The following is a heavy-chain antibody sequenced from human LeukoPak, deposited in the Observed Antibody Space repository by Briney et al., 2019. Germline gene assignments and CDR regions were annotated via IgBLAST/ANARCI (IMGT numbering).Heavy chain of an antibody. D-gene: IGHD7-27*01. CDR3: ARPMITKWGSEDAFDI. J-gene: IGHJ3*02. CDR2: IYYSGST. V-gene: IGHV4-59*08. CDR1: GVSISSSY. Sequence: SETLSLTCTVSGVSISSSYWNWIRQPPGKGLEWIGYIYYSGSTNYYPSSKSRVTISVDTSKNKSSLRLSSVTAADTAVYYCARPMITKWGSEDAFDIWGQGTMVTVSS.